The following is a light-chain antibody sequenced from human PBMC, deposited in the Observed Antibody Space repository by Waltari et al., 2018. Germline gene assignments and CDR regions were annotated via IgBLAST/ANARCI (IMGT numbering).Light chain of an antibody. CDR1: RSNIGSNY. J-gene: IGLJ2*01. CDR2: RKN. V-gene: IGLV1-47*01. CDR3: AAWDDSLRGVL. Sequence: QSVLTQPPSASGTPGQRVTISCSGSRSNIGSNYVYWFQQFPGTAPNLLMYRKNRRPSGVPDRFSGSKSGTSASLAISGLRSEDEADYYCAAWDDSLRGVLFGGGTKLTVL.